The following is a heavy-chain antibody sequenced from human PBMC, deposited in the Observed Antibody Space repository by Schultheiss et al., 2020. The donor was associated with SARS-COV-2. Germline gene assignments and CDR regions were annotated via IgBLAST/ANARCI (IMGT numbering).Heavy chain of an antibody. CDR3: AKGAVAGDDAFHL. CDR1: GLTFRNVW. Sequence: GGSLRLSCAASGLTFRNVWMTWLRQAPGKGLEWVSVISGSGGSTYYADSVKGRFTISIDNSRNTLFLQMHILKPEDTAVYYCAKGAVAGDDAFHLWGQGTMVTVSS. CDR2: ISGSGGST. D-gene: IGHD6-19*01. V-gene: IGHV3-23*01. J-gene: IGHJ3*01.